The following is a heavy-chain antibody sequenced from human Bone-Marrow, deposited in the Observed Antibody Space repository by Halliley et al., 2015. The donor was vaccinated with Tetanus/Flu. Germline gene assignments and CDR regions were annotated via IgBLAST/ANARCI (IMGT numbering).Heavy chain of an antibody. D-gene: IGHD2-21*01. V-gene: IGHV4-34*01. J-gene: IGHJ6*02. CDR2: TSRGGST. Sequence: GETSRGGSTNYNPSLKGRGPISVDPAKNQFSLIRSSVTAADTAVYYCARVKIPETFYYYGVDVWGQGTTVTVFS. CDR3: ARVKIPETFYYYGVDV.